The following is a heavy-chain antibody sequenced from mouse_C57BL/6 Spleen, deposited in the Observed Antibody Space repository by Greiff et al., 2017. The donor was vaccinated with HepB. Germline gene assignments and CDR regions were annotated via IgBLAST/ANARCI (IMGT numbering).Heavy chain of an antibody. CDR2: IDPNSGGT. CDR3: ARGGSYGLRGVYAMDY. J-gene: IGHJ4*01. V-gene: IGHV1-72*01. Sequence: QVQLQQPGAELVKPGASVKLSCKASGYTFTSYWMHWVMQRPGRGLEWIGRIDPNSGGTKYNEKFKSKATLTVDKPSSTAYMQLSSLTSEDSAVYYCARGGSYGLRGVYAMDYGGQGTSVTVSS. CDR1: GYTFTSYW. D-gene: IGHD1-1*01.